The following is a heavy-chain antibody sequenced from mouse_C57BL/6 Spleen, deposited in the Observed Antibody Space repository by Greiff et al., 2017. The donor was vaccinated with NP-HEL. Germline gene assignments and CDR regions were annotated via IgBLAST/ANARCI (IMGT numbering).Heavy chain of an antibody. V-gene: IGHV1-69*01. CDR2: IDPSDSYT. D-gene: IGHD1-1*01. CDR1: GYTFTSYW. J-gene: IGHJ1*03. Sequence: QVQLQQPGAELVMPGASVKLSCKASGYTFTSYWMHWVKQRPGQGLEWIGEIDPSDSYTNYNQKFKGKSTLTVDKSSSTAYMQLSSLTSEDSAVYYCARSCITSVVQYLDVWGTGTTVTVSS. CDR3: ARSCITSVVQYLDV.